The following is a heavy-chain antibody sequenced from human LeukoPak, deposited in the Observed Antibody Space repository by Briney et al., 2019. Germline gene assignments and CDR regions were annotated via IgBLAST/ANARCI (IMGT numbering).Heavy chain of an antibody. CDR3: ARERSYRRDFDY. V-gene: IGHV3-74*01. CDR1: GFTFSGHW. Sequence: QPGGSLRLSCAASGFTFSGHWMHWVRQAPGKGLVWVSRINSDGSITSYADSVKGRFTISRDNAKNTLNLQMNSLRAEDTAVYYCARERSYRRDFDYWGQGTLVTVSS. D-gene: IGHD1-26*01. CDR2: INSDGSIT. J-gene: IGHJ4*02.